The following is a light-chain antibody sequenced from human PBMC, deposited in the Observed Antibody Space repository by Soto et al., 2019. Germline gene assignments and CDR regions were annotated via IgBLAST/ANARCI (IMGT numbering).Light chain of an antibody. Sequence: QSVLTQPASVSGSPGQSITISCTGTSRDVGSYNLVSWYQQHPGKAPRLMIYEGSKRPSGVSDRFSGSKSGNTASLTISGLQAEDEADYYCCSYAGSTTGKVFGGGTKLTVL. J-gene: IGLJ3*02. CDR2: EGS. V-gene: IGLV2-23*01. CDR1: SRDVGSYNL. CDR3: CSYAGSTTGKV.